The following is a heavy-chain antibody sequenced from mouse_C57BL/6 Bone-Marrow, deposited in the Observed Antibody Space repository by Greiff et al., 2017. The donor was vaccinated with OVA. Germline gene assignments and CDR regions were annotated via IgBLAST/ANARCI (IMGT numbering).Heavy chain of an antibody. Sequence: EVMLVESGAELVKPGASVKLSCTASGFNIKDYYMHWVKQRTEQGLEWIGRIDPEDGETKYAPKFQGKATITADTSSNTAYLQLSSLTSEDTAVYYCASPPITTVRLDYFDYWGQGTTLTVSS. D-gene: IGHD1-1*01. J-gene: IGHJ2*01. CDR1: GFNIKDYY. CDR2: IDPEDGET. CDR3: ASPPITTVRLDYFDY. V-gene: IGHV14-2*01.